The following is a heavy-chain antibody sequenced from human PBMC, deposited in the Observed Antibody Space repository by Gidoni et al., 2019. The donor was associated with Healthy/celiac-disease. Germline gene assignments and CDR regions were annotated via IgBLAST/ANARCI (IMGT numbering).Heavy chain of an antibody. D-gene: IGHD6-19*01. CDR3: TTRAGGIVAGIFDY. CDR1: GFTFSNAW. J-gene: IGHJ4*02. Sequence: EVQLVESGGGLVKPGGSFRLSCAASGFTFSNAWMSWVRQAPGKGLEWVGRIKSKTDGGTTDYAAPVKGRFTISRDDSKNTLYLQMNSLKTEDTAVYYCTTRAGGIVAGIFDYWGQGTLVTVSS. V-gene: IGHV3-15*01. CDR2: IKSKTDGGTT.